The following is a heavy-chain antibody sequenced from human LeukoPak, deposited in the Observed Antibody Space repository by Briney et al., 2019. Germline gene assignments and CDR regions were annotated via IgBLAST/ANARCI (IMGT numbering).Heavy chain of an antibody. J-gene: IGHJ4*02. CDR3: STDSGRSYFYFDF. D-gene: IGHD3-10*01. CDR2: IRPETGEP. V-gene: IGHV1-24*01. CDR1: GFGLSVLS. Sequence: ASVKVSCKISGFGLSVLSIHWMRQAPGKGLEWVGGIRPETGEPIFAQKFRGRVTITEDTFTDTGYLGLRGLTSEDTAVYHCSTDSGRSYFYFDFWGQGTLVTVSS.